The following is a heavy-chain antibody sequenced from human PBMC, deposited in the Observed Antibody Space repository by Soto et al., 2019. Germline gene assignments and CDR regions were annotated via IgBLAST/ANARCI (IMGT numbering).Heavy chain of an antibody. V-gene: IGHV3-74*01. D-gene: IGHD3-10*01. CDR1: GFTSGNYW. CDR3: AKDLWFGELSQYYYYYGMDV. Sequence: GGSLRLSCAVSGFTSGNYWMHWVRQAPGKGLVWVSRVSPDGRTATYADSVKGRFTISRDNAKSTLYLQMNSLRAEDTAVYYCAKDLWFGELSQYYYYYGMDVWGQGTTVTVSS. J-gene: IGHJ6*02. CDR2: VSPDGRTA.